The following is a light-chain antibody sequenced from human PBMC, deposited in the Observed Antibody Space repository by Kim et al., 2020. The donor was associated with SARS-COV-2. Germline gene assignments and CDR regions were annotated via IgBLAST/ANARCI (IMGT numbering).Light chain of an antibody. CDR2: DAS. Sequence: ASPGERATLSCRATQTISNYLAWYQQKPGRAPRLLIYDASTWATGIPAWFSGSGSGTEFTLTISSLQSEDFAVYYCQQYNSWPLTFGGGTKVDIK. CDR1: QTISNY. CDR3: QQYNSWPLT. J-gene: IGKJ4*01. V-gene: IGKV3-15*01.